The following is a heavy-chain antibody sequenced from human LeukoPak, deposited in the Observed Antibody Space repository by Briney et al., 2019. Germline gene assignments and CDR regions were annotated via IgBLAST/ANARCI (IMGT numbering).Heavy chain of an antibody. V-gene: IGHV4-39*01. CDR3: ARLLEGGY. CDR1: GGSISSSSYY. Sequence: SETLSLTCTVSGGSISSSSYYWGWIRQPPGKGLEWIGSIYYSGSTYYNPSLKSRVTISVDTSKNQFSLKLSSVTAADTAVCYCARLLEGGYWGQGTLVTVSS. D-gene: IGHD1-26*01. CDR2: IYYSGST. J-gene: IGHJ4*02.